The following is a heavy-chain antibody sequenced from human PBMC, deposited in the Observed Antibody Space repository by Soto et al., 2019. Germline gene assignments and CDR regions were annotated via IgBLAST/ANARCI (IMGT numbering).Heavy chain of an antibody. Sequence: QVQLVQSGAEVKTPGASVKVSCRASGYSFRTHGISWVRQAPGQGLEWMGWISTYDDKTNFPQKFQGRITMTTDTSTSTANMELRSRRSDDTAVYFCARDLGYCNSSGCFRNWFDPWGQGTLVTVSS. CDR3: ARDLGYCNSSGCFRNWFDP. V-gene: IGHV1-18*01. D-gene: IGHD2-15*01. CDR1: GYSFRTHG. J-gene: IGHJ5*02. CDR2: ISTYDDKT.